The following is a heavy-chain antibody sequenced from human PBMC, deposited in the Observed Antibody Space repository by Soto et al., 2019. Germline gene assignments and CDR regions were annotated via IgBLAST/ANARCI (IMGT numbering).Heavy chain of an antibody. Sequence: SETLSLTCTVSGGSISSGGYYWSWIRQHPGKGLEWIGYIYYHGNTYYNPSLKSRVTISVDTSNNQLSLKLRSVTAADTAVYYCARHDGFSSGWIFDYWGHGTLVTV. CDR2: IYYHGNT. D-gene: IGHD6-19*01. CDR3: ARHDGFSSGWIFDY. CDR1: GGSISSGGYY. J-gene: IGHJ4*01. V-gene: IGHV4-39*01.